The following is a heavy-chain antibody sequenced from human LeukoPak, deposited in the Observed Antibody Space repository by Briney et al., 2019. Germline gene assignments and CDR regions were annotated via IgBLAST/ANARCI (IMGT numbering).Heavy chain of an antibody. D-gene: IGHD3-9*01. V-gene: IGHV4-31*03. CDR1: GGSINSGVYC. J-gene: IGHJ4*02. Sequence: SQTLSLTCTVFGGSINSGVYCWSWIRQYPGKGLGWIGSIFYSGSTYYNPSLKSRFTISVDTSKNQFSLKLSSVTAADTAVYYCAREYSDILTGYYLFDSWGQGTLVTVSS. CDR2: IFYSGST. CDR3: AREYSDILTGYYLFDS.